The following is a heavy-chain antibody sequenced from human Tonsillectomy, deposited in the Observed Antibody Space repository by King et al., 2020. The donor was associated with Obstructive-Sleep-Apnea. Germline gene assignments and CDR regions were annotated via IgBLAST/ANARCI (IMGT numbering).Heavy chain of an antibody. CDR2: IYHSGST. Sequence: VQLQESGPGLVKPSETLSLTCTVSGYSISSAYYWGWIRQPPGKGLEWMGSIYHSGSTYYNPSLKSRVTISLDTSKNQFSLKLSSVTAADTAVYYCARDFSGPVVRVVAKSGGDYWGQGTLVTVSS. V-gene: IGHV4-38-2*02. CDR1: GYSISSAYY. CDR3: ARDFSGPVVRVVAKSGGDY. D-gene: IGHD3-10*01. J-gene: IGHJ4*02.